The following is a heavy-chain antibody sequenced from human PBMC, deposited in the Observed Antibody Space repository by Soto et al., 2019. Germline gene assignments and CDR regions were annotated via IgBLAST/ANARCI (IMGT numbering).Heavy chain of an antibody. CDR2: ISYSGST. Sequence: QVQLQESGPGLVKPSQTLSLTCIVSGGSINSDAYYWSWIRQHPGKGLEWLGYISYSGSTYYNPSLTNRLTISVDTSKNQFSLKLSSVTAADTAVYYCARDPVYYDSSGYLSVGWVYYWGQGTLVIVSS. D-gene: IGHD3-22*01. CDR1: GGSINSDAYY. V-gene: IGHV4-31*03. CDR3: ARDPVYYDSSGYLSVGWVYY. J-gene: IGHJ4*02.